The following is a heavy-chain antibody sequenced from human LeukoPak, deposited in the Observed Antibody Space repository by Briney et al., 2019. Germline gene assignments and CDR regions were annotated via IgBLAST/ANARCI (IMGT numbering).Heavy chain of an antibody. CDR3: ARVRYAWLANRDFDY. V-gene: IGHV1-2*02. Sequence: ASVKVSCKASGYTFTGYYMHWVRQAPGQGLEWMGWINPNSGGTNYAQKFQGRVTMTRDTSISTAYMELSRLRSDDTAVYYCARVRYAWLANRDFDYWGQGTLVTVSS. D-gene: IGHD6-19*01. J-gene: IGHJ4*02. CDR2: INPNSGGT. CDR1: GYTFTGYY.